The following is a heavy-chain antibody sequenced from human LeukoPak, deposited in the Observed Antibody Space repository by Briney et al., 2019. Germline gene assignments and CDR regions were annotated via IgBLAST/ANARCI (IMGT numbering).Heavy chain of an antibody. CDR3: TKVISYYYGSGSHDSDY. V-gene: IGHV3-30*18. D-gene: IGHD3-10*01. J-gene: IGHJ4*02. CDR1: GFTFSSYG. CDR2: IAYDGSGI. Sequence: PGGSLRLSCATSGFTFSSYGMHWVRQAPGKRLEWVAVIAYDGSGINYADSVRGRFTISRDNAKNTLYLQMNSLRGEDTAVYYCTKVISYYYGSGSHDSDYWGQGTLVTVSS.